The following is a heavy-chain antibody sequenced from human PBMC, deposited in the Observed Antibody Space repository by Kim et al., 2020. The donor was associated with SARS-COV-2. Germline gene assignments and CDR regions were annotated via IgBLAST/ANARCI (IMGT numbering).Heavy chain of an antibody. Sequence: GGSLRLSCAASGFTFGNASMSWVRQAPGKGLEWVGRIKTKTDGGTTDYAAPGKGRFTISRDDSKNTLHLHMNNLKIEDTDVYYCAMTYRSGWGQGTTVTVFS. D-gene: IGHD6-25*01. V-gene: IGHV3-15*01. J-gene: IGHJ6*02. CDR1: GFTFGNAS. CDR3: AMTYRSG. CDR2: IKTKTDGGTT.